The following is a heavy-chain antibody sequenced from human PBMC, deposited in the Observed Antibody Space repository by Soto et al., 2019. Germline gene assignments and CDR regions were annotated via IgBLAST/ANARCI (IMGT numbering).Heavy chain of an antibody. CDR2: IYYSGST. CDR1: GGSISSGGYY. CDR3: ARSVFP. V-gene: IGHV4-31*03. J-gene: IGHJ5*02. Sequence: QVQLQESGPGLVKPSQTLSLTCTVSGGSISSGGYYWTWIRQHPGKGQQWIGYIYYSGSTYYNPSREPRVTRGVDTSTNLSSLKRSSVTAADTAVYCRARSVFPWGHGALITVSS.